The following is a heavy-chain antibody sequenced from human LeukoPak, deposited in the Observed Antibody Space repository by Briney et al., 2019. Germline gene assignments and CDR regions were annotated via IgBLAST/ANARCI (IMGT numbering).Heavy chain of an antibody. CDR2: MNPNSGNT. D-gene: IGHD3-22*01. CDR3: ARIRYDSSGYYWGARPYNWFDP. Sequence: ASVKVSCKASGYTFTSYDINWVRQATGQGLEWMGWMNPNSGNTGYAQKFQGRVTITRNTSISTAYMELSSLRSEGTAVYYCARIRYDSSGYYWGARPYNWFDPWGQGTLVTVSS. CDR1: GYTFTSYD. J-gene: IGHJ5*02. V-gene: IGHV1-8*03.